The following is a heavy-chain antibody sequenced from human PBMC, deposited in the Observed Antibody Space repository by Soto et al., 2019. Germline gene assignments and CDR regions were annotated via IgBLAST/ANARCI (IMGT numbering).Heavy chain of an antibody. Sequence: SETLSLTCAVSGYSISSGNYWAWIRQPPGRGLEWIGSLYHIGSTHYNTSLKSRVTISVDTSKNHFSLELSSVTAADTAIYYCRSSTSCYDESCVDVWGQGTMVTAP. CDR3: RSSTSCYDESCVDV. D-gene: IGHD2-2*01. V-gene: IGHV4-38-2*01. CDR1: GYSISSGNY. J-gene: IGHJ6*02. CDR2: LYHIGST.